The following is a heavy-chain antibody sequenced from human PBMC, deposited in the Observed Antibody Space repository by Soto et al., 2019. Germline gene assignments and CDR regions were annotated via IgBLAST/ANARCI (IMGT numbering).Heavy chain of an antibody. CDR2: ISGSGGST. J-gene: IGHJ4*02. Sequence: GGSLRLSCAASGFTFSSYAMSWVRQAPGKGLEWVSAISGSGGSTYYADSVKGRFTISRDTSKNTLYLQMNSLRAEDTAVYYCAKDDLVVPAAIAYWGQGTLVTVSS. D-gene: IGHD2-2*02. V-gene: IGHV3-23*01. CDR1: GFTFSSYA. CDR3: AKDDLVVPAAIAY.